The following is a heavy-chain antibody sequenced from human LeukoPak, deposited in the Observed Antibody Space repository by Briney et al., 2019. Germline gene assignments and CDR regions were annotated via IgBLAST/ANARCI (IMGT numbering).Heavy chain of an antibody. J-gene: IGHJ4*02. CDR1: GGSFSGYY. V-gene: IGHV4-34*01. CDR3: ARGYRDYELDY. Sequence: PSETLSLTCAVYGGSFSGYYWSWIRQPPGKGLEWIGEINHSGSTNYNPSLKSRVTISVDTSKNQFSLKLSSVTAADTAVYYCARGYRDYELDYWGQGTLVTVSS. D-gene: IGHD4-17*01. CDR2: INHSGST.